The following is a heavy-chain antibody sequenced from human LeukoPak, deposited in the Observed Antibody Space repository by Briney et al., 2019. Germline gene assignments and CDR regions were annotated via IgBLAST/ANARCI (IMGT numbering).Heavy chain of an antibody. CDR2: IKTDASEK. V-gene: IGHV3-7*01. J-gene: IGHJ1*01. D-gene: IGHD4-11*01. CDR3: ATYSTRNAREFQS. CDR1: GFIFSNCW. Sequence: GSLRLSCETSGFIFSNCWMTWIRQAPGKGLEWVANIKTDASEKYYADSVKGRFTISRDNAKMSLYLQMNSLRVEDTAVYYCATYSTRNAREFQSWGQGTLVTVSS.